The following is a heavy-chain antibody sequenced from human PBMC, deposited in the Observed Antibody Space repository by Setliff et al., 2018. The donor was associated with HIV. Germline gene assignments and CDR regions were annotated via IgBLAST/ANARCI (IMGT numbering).Heavy chain of an antibody. CDR2: ITTTGTNT. CDR3: AKDGGWLADC. CDR1: GFSLSGHY. Sequence: AGGSLRLSCAGTGFSLSGHYMSWLRQAPGKGLEWIGYITTTGTNTLYVDSVKGRFTISRDNSKNTLYLQMNSLRAEDTAVYYCAKDGGWLADCWGQGTLVTISS. D-gene: IGHD3-16*01. V-gene: IGHV3-11*05. J-gene: IGHJ4*02.